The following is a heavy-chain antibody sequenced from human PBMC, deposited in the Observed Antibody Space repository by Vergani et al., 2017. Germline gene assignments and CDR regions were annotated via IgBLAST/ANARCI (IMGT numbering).Heavy chain of an antibody. V-gene: IGHV4-34*02. J-gene: IGHJ4*02. CDR2: INHSVSA. D-gene: IGHD3-9*01. CDR1: GRSLCGSY. CDR3: ARAGIWLPNN. Sequence: QVQLQQWGAGLVKPSETLSLTCVVHGRSLCGSYWSWIRQPPGKGLEWIGEINHSVSANYNPSLQSRVTISIDTSKNQFSLRLFSVTAADTAVYYCARAGIWLPNNWGQGTLVTVS.